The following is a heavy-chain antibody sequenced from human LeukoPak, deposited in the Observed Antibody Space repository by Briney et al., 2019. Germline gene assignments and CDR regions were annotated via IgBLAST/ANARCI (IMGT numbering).Heavy chain of an antibody. V-gene: IGHV3-30-3*01. Sequence: GGSLRLSCAASGFTFSSYAMHWVRQAPGKGLEWVAVISYDGSNKYYAGSVKGRFTISRDNSRNTLYLQMNSLRAEDTAVYYCARDLSGYGYREFDYWGQGTLVTVSS. D-gene: IGHD2-2*03. CDR1: GFTFSSYA. J-gene: IGHJ4*02. CDR3: ARDLSGYGYREFDY. CDR2: ISYDGSNK.